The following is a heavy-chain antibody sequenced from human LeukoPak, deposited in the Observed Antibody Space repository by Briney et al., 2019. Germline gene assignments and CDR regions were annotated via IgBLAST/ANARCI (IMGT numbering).Heavy chain of an antibody. Sequence: GASVKVSCKASGYTFTSYGISWVRQAPGQGLEWMGWINPNSGGTNYAQKFQGWVTMTRDTSISTAYMELSRLRSDDTAVYYCARGRYYDSSGYLGDFDYWGQGTLVTVSS. V-gene: IGHV1-2*04. CDR3: ARGRYYDSSGYLGDFDY. CDR2: INPNSGGT. CDR1: GYTFTSYG. D-gene: IGHD3-22*01. J-gene: IGHJ4*02.